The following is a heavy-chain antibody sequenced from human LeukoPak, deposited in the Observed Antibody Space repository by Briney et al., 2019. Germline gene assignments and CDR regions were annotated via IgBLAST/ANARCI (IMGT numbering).Heavy chain of an antibody. CDR3: ARVEFYGSQLQDY. J-gene: IGHJ4*02. CDR2: IKQDGSEE. Sequence: GGSLRLSCAASGFPFSSYWMSWVGQAPGKGQEWVANIKQDGSEEYYVDSVKGRFTISRDNAKNSLYLQMNSLRAEDTAVYYCARVEFYGSQLQDYWGQGILVTVSS. V-gene: IGHV3-7*01. CDR1: GFPFSSYW. D-gene: IGHD6-19*01.